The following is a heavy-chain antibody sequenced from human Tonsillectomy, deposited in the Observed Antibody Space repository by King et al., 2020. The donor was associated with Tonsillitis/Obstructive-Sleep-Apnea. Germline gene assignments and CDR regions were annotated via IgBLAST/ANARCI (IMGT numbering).Heavy chain of an antibody. CDR2: IWYDGSNK. V-gene: IGHV3-33*01. Sequence: VQLVESGGGVVQPGRSLRLSCAASGFTFSSYGMHWVRQAPGKGLEWVAVIWYDGSNKYYADSVKGRFTISRENSKNTLYLQMNSLRAEDTAVYYCARGGYYDSSGYYYYFDYWGQGTLVTVSS. CDR1: GFTFSSYG. D-gene: IGHD3-22*01. CDR3: ARGGYYDSSGYYYYFDY. J-gene: IGHJ4*02.